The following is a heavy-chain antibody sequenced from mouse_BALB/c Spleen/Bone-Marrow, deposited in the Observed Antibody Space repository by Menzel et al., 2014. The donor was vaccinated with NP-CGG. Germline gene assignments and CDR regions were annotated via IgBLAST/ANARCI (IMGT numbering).Heavy chain of an antibody. V-gene: IGHV5-17*02. CDR3: ARKDYFGYAAMDY. J-gene: IGHJ4*01. D-gene: IGHD1-2*01. Sequence: EVMLVESGGGLVQPGGSRKHSCAASGFTFSSFGMHWVRQAPEKGLEWVAYISGGSSIIYYADTVKGRFTISRDNPRNTLFLQMTSLRSEDTAIYYCARKDYFGYAAMDYWGQGTSVTVSS. CDR2: ISGGSSII. CDR1: GFTFSSFG.